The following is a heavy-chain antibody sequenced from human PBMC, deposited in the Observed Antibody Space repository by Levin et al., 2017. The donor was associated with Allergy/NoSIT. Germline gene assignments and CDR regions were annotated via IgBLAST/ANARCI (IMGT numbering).Heavy chain of an antibody. CDR1: GFTFSSYG. Sequence: AGGSLRLSCAASGFTFSSYGMHWVRQAPGKGLEWVAVISYDGSNKYYADSVKGRFTISRDNSKKTLYLQMKSLRAEDTAGDYCAKDSGIAVYWGQGTLVTVSS. D-gene: IGHD6-19*01. CDR3: AKDSGIAVY. J-gene: IGHJ4*02. V-gene: IGHV3-30*18. CDR2: ISYDGSNK.